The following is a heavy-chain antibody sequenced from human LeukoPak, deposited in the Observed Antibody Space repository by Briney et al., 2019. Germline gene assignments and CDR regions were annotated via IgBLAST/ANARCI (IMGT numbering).Heavy chain of an antibody. D-gene: IGHD3-9*01. V-gene: IGHV3-64D*06. Sequence: AGGSLRLSCSASGFPFSSYAMHWVRQAPGKGLEYVSAISDSGGSTYYADSVKGRFTISRDNSKNTLYLQTSSLRAEDTAVYYCVKRTTDYYYYDYWGRGTLVTVSS. CDR3: VKRTTDYYYYDY. J-gene: IGHJ4*02. CDR1: GFPFSSYA. CDR2: ISDSGGST.